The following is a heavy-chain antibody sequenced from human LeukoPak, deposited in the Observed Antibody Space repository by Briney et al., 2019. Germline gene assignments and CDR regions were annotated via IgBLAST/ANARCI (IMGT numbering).Heavy chain of an antibody. CDR3: ARFIAAAGSNWFDP. CDR1: GGSISSYY. CDR2: IYYSGST. V-gene: IGHV4-59*08. Sequence: SETLSLTCTVSGGSISSYYWNWIRQPPGKGLEWIGYIYYSGSTNYNPSLKSRVTISVDTSKNQFSLKLSSVTAADTAVYYCARFIAAAGSNWFDPWGQGTLVTVSS. J-gene: IGHJ5*02. D-gene: IGHD6-13*01.